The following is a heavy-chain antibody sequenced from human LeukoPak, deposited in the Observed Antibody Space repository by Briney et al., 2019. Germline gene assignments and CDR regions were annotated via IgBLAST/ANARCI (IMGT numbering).Heavy chain of an antibody. CDR2: IYYSGST. Sequence: SGTLSLTCTVSGGSISSYYWSWIRQPPGEGLEWIGYIYYSGSTNYNPSLKSRVTISVDTSKNQFSLKLSSVTAADTAVYYCARGSIVGATPHDLWGRGTLVTVSS. CDR3: ARGSIVGATPHDL. J-gene: IGHJ2*01. D-gene: IGHD1-26*01. CDR1: GGSISSYY. V-gene: IGHV4-59*01.